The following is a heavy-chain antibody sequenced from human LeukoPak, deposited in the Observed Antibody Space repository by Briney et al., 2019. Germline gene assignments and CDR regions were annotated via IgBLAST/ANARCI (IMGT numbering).Heavy chain of an antibody. Sequence: ASVKVSCKSSGYSFTSYAMNWVRQAPGQGLEWMGWINTNTGSPTYAQGFTGRFVFSLDTSVSTAYLQISSLKAEDTAMYYCARRYYDFLSDLYGMDVWGQGTTVTVSS. D-gene: IGHD3-3*01. CDR1: GYSFTSYA. V-gene: IGHV7-4-1*02. CDR2: INTNTGSP. CDR3: ARRYYDFLSDLYGMDV. J-gene: IGHJ6*02.